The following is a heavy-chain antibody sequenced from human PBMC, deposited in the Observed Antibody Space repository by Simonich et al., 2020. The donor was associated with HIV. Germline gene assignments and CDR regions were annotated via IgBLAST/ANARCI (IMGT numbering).Heavy chain of an antibody. Sequence: QVRLQQWGAGLLKPSETLSLTCAVYGGSFSGYYWSWIRQPPGKGLEWIGEINHSGSTNYNLSLKSRVTISVDTSKNQFSLRLSSVTAADTAVYYCAREREQLNGIHYYYMDVWGKGTTVTVSS. CDR1: GGSFSGYY. D-gene: IGHD5-18*01. J-gene: IGHJ6*03. V-gene: IGHV4-34*01. CDR2: INHSGST. CDR3: AREREQLNGIHYYYMDV.